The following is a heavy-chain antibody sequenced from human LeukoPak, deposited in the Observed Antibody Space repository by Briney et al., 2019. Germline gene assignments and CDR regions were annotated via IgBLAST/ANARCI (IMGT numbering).Heavy chain of an antibody. V-gene: IGHV4-59*01. CDR1: GDSISSYY. Sequence: SETLSLTCTVSGDSISSYYWSWIRQPPGKGLERIGYVYYTGSTSYNPSLKSRITMSVDTSKNQFSLKLNSVTAADTAIYYCARFDYGSGAYYINQWGQGTLVTVSS. CDR3: ARFDYGSGAYYINQ. D-gene: IGHD3-10*01. CDR2: VYYTGST. J-gene: IGHJ4*02.